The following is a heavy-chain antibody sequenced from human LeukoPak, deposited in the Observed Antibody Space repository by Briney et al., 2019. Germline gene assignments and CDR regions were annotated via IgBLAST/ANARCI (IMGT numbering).Heavy chain of an antibody. CDR2: ISYDGSNK. J-gene: IGHJ4*02. D-gene: IGHD3-22*01. CDR1: GFTFSSYG. CDR3: AKDHYDSSGYFDY. V-gene: IGHV3-30*18. Sequence: PAGSLRLSCAASGFTFSSYGMHWVRQAPGKGLEWVAVISYDGSNKYYADSVKGRFTISRDNSKNTLYLQMNSLRAEDTAVYYCAKDHYDSSGYFDYWGQGTLVTVSS.